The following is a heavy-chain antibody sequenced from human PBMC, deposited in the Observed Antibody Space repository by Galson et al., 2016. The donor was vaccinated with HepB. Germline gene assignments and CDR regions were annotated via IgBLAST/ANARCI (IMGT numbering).Heavy chain of an antibody. Sequence: SLRLSCAASGFTFSNAGVNWVRQAPGKGLEWVSGISARGVTTYYRDSVKGRFIISRDNSENMLYLQMNSLRAEDTAGYFCTQEDDFFDSTGYYVTWGQGTLVVVSS. CDR1: GFTFSNAG. CDR3: TQEDDFFDSTGYYVT. V-gene: IGHV3-23*01. CDR2: ISARGVTT. D-gene: IGHD3-22*01. J-gene: IGHJ4*01.